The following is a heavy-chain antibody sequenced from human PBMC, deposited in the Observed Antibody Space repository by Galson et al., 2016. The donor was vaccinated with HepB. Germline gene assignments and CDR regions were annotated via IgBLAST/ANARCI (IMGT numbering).Heavy chain of an antibody. Sequence: SVKVSCKASGGSFGNYGFSWVRQAPGQGLEWVGGIIPMFATTNYEQNFQDRVPISADRSSVTVYMEVSGLRSEDTAVYYCARGSIQMVRGVGHLYYFHYWGQGTLVTVSS. CDR3: ARGSIQMVRGVGHLYYFHY. J-gene: IGHJ4*02. CDR2: IIPMFATT. CDR1: GGSFGNYG. V-gene: IGHV1-69*06. D-gene: IGHD3-10*01.